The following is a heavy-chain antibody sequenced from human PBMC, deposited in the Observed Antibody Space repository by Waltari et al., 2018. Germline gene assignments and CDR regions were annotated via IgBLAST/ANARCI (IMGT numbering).Heavy chain of an antibody. Sequence: QVQLVQSGAEVKKPGSSVKVSCKASGGTFSSYAISWVRQAPGQGLEWMGGIIPIFGTANYAQKFQGRVTITADESTSTAYMELSSLRSEDTAVYYCARARDDDYGGNSEGYYFDYWGQGTLVTVSS. CDR3: ARARDDDYGGNSEGYYFDY. V-gene: IGHV1-69*01. CDR2: IIPIFGTA. J-gene: IGHJ4*02. D-gene: IGHD4-17*01. CDR1: GGTFSSYA.